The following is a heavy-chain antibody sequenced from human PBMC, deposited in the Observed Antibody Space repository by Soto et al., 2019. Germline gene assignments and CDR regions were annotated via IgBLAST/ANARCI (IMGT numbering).Heavy chain of an antibody. CDR3: ARDDNLQGNAFDV. Sequence: QVQLVESGGGVVQPERSLRLSCAASGFSVRTSGMHWVRQAPGKGLEWVALIWNDGNNKVYADSVKGRFTISNDNSQNTIYLPMDSLRGEDTALYYCARDDNLQGNAFDVWGQGTMVTVSS. CDR1: GFSVRTSG. J-gene: IGHJ3*01. D-gene: IGHD3-10*01. V-gene: IGHV3-33*01. CDR2: IWNDGNNK.